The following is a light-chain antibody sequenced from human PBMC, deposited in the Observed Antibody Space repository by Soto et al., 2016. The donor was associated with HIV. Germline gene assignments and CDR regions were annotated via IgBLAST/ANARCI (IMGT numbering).Light chain of an antibody. CDR1: QMINSY. J-gene: IGKJ4*01. CDR2: AAM. V-gene: IGKV1-27*01. CDR3: QKYNGVIT. Sequence: DIQMTQSPSSLSASVGDTVTITCRASQMINSYLNWYQQKPGKVPRLLISAAMNLESGVPSRFRGSGSGTEFTLTITSLQPEDIATYYCQKYNGVITFGGGTKVEI.